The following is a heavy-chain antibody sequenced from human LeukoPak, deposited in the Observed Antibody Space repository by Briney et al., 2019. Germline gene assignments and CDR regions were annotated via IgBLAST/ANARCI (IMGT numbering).Heavy chain of an antibody. CDR3: ARGVGPYDDYGCGY. CDR2: INPNTGGT. V-gene: IGHV1-2*02. D-gene: IGHD4-17*01. J-gene: IGHJ4*02. Sequence: GASVKVSCKASGYTFTGYYMHWVRQAPGQGLEWMGWINPNTGGTKIAQNFQDRVTMTRDTSITTVYMELTGLRSDDTAVYYCARGVGPYDDYGCGYWGQGTLVTVSS. CDR1: GYTFTGYY.